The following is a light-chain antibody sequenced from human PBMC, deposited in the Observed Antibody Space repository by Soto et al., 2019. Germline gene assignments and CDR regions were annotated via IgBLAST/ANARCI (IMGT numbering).Light chain of an antibody. V-gene: IGKV3-20*01. Sequence: EMVLTQFPDTLSLSPGERATPSCRASQSVNWYQQKPGQAPRPIIYGASNRATAIPDRFSGSASGTDFTLTISRVEPEDFAVYYCQQYGSSPWTFGQGTKVAIK. CDR2: GAS. J-gene: IGKJ1*01. CDR1: QSV. CDR3: QQYGSSPWT.